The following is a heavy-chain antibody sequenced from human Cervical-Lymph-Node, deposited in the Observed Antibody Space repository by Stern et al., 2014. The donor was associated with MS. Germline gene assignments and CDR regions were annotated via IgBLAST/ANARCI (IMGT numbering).Heavy chain of an antibody. V-gene: IGHV1-46*01. Sequence: QVQLVQSGAEVKKPGASVKVSCKASGYTFTSYYMHWVRQAPGQGLEWMGIINPSGGSTSYAQKFQGRVTMTRDTSTSTVYMELISLSSGDAAVFYCGRGGYYNSRTADAFDIWGQGTMVTVSS. CDR1: GYTFTSYY. CDR2: INPSGGST. CDR3: GRGGYYNSRTADAFDI. D-gene: IGHD3-3*01. J-gene: IGHJ3*02.